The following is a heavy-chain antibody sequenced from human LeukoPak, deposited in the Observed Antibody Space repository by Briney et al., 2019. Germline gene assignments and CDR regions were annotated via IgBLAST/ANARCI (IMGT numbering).Heavy chain of an antibody. V-gene: IGHV3-7*01. CDR2: IKPDGSEN. CDR3: ARDTMGATDY. J-gene: IGHJ4*02. CDR1: GFTFSSSW. D-gene: IGHD1-26*01. Sequence: GGSLRLSCAASGFTFSSSWMSWVRQAPGGGREWVANIKPDGSENYYVDSVKGRFTISRDNAKNSLYLQMNSLRAEDTAVYFCARDTMGATDYWGQGTLVTVSS.